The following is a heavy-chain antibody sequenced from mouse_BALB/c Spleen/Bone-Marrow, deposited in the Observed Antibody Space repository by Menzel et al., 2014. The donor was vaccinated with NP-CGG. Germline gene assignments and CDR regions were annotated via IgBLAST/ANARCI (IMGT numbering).Heavy chain of an antibody. CDR3: ATYYRYDRRFAY. CDR2: IDPANGNT. Sequence: EVQLVESGAELVKPGASVKLSCTASGFSIKDTYMHWVKQRPEQGLEWIGRIDPANGNTKYDPKFQGKATITADTSSNTAYLQLSSLTSEDTAVYYCATYYRYDRRFAYWGQGTLVTVSA. CDR1: GFSIKDTY. V-gene: IGHV14-3*02. D-gene: IGHD2-14*01. J-gene: IGHJ3*01.